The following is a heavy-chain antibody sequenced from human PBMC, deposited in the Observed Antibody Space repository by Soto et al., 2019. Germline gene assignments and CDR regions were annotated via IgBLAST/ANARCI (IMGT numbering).Heavy chain of an antibody. CDR3: ARDHYSSSWYRRHPYFAY. D-gene: IGHD6-13*01. V-gene: IGHV1-2*04. J-gene: IGHJ4*02. CDR2: INPNSGGT. CDR1: GYTFTGYY. Sequence: ASVKVSCKASGYTFTGYYMHWVRQAPGQGLEWMGWINPNSGGTNYAQKFQGWVTMTRDTSISTAYMELSRLRSDDTAVYYCARDHYSSSWYRRHPYFAYWGQGTLVPVSS.